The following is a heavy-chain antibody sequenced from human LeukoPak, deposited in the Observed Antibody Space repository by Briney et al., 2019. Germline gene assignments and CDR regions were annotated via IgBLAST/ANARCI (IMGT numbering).Heavy chain of an antibody. CDR1: GYTFTSNY. V-gene: IGHV1-46*01. CDR3: ARDQEGFDY. Sequence: ASVKVSCTASGYTFTSNYILWVRPAPGQGLEWMGMIYPRDGSTSYAQKFQGRVTVTRDTSTSTVHMELSGLRSEDTAVYYCARDQEGFDYWGQGTLVTVSS. J-gene: IGHJ4*02. CDR2: IYPRDGST.